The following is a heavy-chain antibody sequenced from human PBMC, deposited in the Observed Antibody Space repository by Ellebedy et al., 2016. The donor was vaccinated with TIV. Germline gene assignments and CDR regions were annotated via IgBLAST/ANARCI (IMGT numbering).Heavy chain of an antibody. CDR2: ISSHNGNS. D-gene: IGHD5-18*01. CDR1: GSKFINYG. V-gene: IGHV1-18*04. J-gene: IGHJ4*02. Sequence: AASVKVSCKASGSKFINYGYTWVRQAPGQGLEWVGYISSHNGNSNYGKNFEGRVTMTTDRPTATVFMELGSLRSDDTAMYYCARTRYSSSWPDFWGQGTLVTVSS. CDR3: ARTRYSSSWPDF.